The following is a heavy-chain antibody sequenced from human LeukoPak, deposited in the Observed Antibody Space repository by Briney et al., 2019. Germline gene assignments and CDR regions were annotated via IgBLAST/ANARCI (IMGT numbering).Heavy chain of an antibody. V-gene: IGHV3-48*04. D-gene: IGHD7-27*01. J-gene: IGHJ4*02. CDR2: IRGSRSGLGGGM. CDR1: GFIFSDYS. CDR3: ARDNNWGFDY. Sequence: GGSLRLSCAASGFIFSDYSMNWVRQAPGKGLEGISNIRGSRSGLGGGMYYADSVRGRFTISRDDAKNSLYLQMSSLRAEDTAFYHCARDNNWGFDYWGQGALVTVSS.